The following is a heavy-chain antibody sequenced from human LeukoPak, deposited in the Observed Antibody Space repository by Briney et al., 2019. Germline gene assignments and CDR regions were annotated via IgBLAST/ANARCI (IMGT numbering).Heavy chain of an antibody. D-gene: IGHD2-15*01. CDR1: GGSISSCY. J-gene: IGHJ3*02. CDR2: IYTSGST. CDR3: ARRVVVAATLGASDI. Sequence: SETLSLTCTVPGGSISSCYWSWIRQPPGKGLEWIGYIYTSGSTNYNPSLKSRVTISVDTSKNQFSLKLSSVTAADTAVCYCARRVVVAATLGASDIWGQGTMVTVSS. V-gene: IGHV4-4*09.